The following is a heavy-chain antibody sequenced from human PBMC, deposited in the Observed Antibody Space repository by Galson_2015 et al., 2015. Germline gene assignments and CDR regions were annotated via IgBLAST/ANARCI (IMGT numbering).Heavy chain of an antibody. V-gene: IGHV3-48*02. J-gene: IGHJ4*02. Sequence: SLRLSCAASGFTFSSYSMNWVRQAPGKGLEWVSYISSSSSTKYYADSMKGRFTISRDNAKNSLYLQMNSLRDEDTAVYYCARDGSYFSGSDNWGQGTLVTVSS. CDR2: ISSSSSTK. CDR1: GFTFSSYS. CDR3: ARDGSYFSGSDN. D-gene: IGHD1-26*01.